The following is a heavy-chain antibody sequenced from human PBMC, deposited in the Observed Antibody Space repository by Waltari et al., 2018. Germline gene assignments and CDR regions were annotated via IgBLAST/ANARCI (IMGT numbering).Heavy chain of an antibody. CDR2: IKQDGGEK. Sequence: EVQLVESGGGLVQPGGSLRLSCAASGFTFSSYWMGWVRQAPGKGLGWVANIKQDGGEKDYVDSVKGRFTISRDNAKNSLYLQMNSLRAEDTAVYYCARDRGISGIWGQGTMVTVSS. V-gene: IGHV3-7*01. D-gene: IGHD3-10*01. CDR1: GFTFSSYW. J-gene: IGHJ3*02. CDR3: ARDRGISGI.